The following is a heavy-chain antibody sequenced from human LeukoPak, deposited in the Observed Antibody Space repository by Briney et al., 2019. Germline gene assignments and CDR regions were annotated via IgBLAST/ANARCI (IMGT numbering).Heavy chain of an antibody. Sequence: ASVKVSCKASGYTFTSYDINWVRQATGQGLEWVGWMNPNSGNTGYAQKFQGRVTMTRNTSISTAYMELSSLRSEDTAVYYCAKGRLDPNLVLDYWGQGTLVTVSS. D-gene: IGHD6-13*01. CDR2: MNPNSGNT. CDR3: AKGRLDPNLVLDY. V-gene: IGHV1-8*01. J-gene: IGHJ4*02. CDR1: GYTFTSYD.